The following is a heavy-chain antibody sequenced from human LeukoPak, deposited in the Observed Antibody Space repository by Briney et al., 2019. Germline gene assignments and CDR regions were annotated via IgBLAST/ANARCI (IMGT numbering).Heavy chain of an antibody. Sequence: ASVKVSCKPSGYTFTTYYIHWVRQAPGQGLEWMGSICCSDGSTIYGQKFQGRVTITRDTSTSTVYMDLSGLRSEDTAVYYCARDWELTYWGQGTLVTVSS. CDR2: ICCSDGST. J-gene: IGHJ4*02. CDR3: ARDWELTY. CDR1: GYTFTTYY. V-gene: IGHV1-46*01. D-gene: IGHD1-7*01.